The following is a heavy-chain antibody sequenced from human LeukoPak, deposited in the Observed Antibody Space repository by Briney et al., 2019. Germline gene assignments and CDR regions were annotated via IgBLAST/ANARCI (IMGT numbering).Heavy chain of an antibody. CDR3: ARSHGGNYYGTYFEY. V-gene: IGHV3-23*01. CDR1: GFTYSNFA. D-gene: IGHD1-26*01. J-gene: IGHJ4*02. CDR2: ISGSGGST. Sequence: GGSLRLSCAASGFTYSNFAMSWVRQAPGKGLEWVSSISGSGGSTYYAVSVEGRFTLSRDNSKNTLYMQMNSLRADDTAVYYCARSHGGNYYGTYFEYWGQGTLVTVSS.